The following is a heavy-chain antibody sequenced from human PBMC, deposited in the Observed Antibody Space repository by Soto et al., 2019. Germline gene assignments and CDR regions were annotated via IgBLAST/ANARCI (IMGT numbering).Heavy chain of an antibody. V-gene: IGHV3-23*05. CDR1: GLPHSNFA. D-gene: IGHD2-21*01. CDR3: ATAAFYTEVLWYLDH. Sequence: GGSLRLSCTVSGLPHSNFAMMWFRQAPGKGLECVSGIYGSGRVIEYADSLKGRFTISRDKSKNTLYLKMTDLRADDTAVYYGATAAFYTEVLWYLDHWGQGTLVTVSS. CDR2: IYGSGRVI. J-gene: IGHJ4*02.